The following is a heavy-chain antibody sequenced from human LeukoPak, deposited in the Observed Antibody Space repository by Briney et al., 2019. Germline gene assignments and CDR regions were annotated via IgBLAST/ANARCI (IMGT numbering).Heavy chain of an antibody. Sequence: GGSLRLSCAASGLTVSSSYMSWVRQAPGKGLEWVSIIYNDGSTYYADSMKGRFTISRDNSKNTLYLQVNSLRAEDTAMYYCASNILFAFDIRGQGTMVTVSS. CDR3: ASNILFAFDI. J-gene: IGHJ3*02. CDR1: GLTVSSSY. CDR2: IYNDGST. V-gene: IGHV3-53*01.